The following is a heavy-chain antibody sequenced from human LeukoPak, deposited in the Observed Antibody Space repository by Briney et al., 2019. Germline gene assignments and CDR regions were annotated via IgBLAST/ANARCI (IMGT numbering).Heavy chain of an antibody. CDR1: GITFSSYA. D-gene: IGHD1-26*01. CDR3: ARDGVAELMSALDY. V-gene: IGHV3-21*06. J-gene: IGHJ4*02. Sequence: GGSLRLSCAASGITFSSYAMSWVRQAPGKGLEWVSFISSSSTYIYYADSLKGRFTISRDNAKNSLYLQMNSLRAEDTAVYYCARDGVAELMSALDYWGQGILVTVSS. CDR2: ISSSSTYI.